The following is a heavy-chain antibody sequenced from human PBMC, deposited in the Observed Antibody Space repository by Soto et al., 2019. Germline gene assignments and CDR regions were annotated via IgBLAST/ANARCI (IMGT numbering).Heavy chain of an antibody. CDR2: IYYSGST. D-gene: IGHD3-10*01. V-gene: IGHV4-31*03. CDR1: GGSISSGGYY. J-gene: IGHJ5*02. CDR3: ARDRPHGSGSYSWFDP. Sequence: SETLSLTCTVSGGSISSGGYYWSWIRQHPGKGLEWIGYIYYSGSTYYNPSLKSRVTISVDTSKNQFSLKLSSVTAADTAVYYCARDRPHGSGSYSWFDPWGQGTLVTVSS.